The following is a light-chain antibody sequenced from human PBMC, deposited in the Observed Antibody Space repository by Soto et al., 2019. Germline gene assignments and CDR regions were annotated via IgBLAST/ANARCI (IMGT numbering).Light chain of an antibody. J-gene: IGKJ4*01. CDR1: ESVRDN. CDR3: QDYDYWPLT. CDR2: GAS. Sequence: EIVMTQSPATLSVSPGERATLSCRTSESVRDNLAWYQKKPGQAPRILIYGASTRATGIRAWFSGSGSGTEFTLTFSSLQSEEFAVYYCQDYDYWPLTFGVGTKVEIK. V-gene: IGKV3-15*01.